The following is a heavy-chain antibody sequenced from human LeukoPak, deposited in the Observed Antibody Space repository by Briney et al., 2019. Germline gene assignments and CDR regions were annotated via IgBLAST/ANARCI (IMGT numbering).Heavy chain of an antibody. D-gene: IGHD2-15*01. J-gene: IGHJ6*02. CDR1: GGTFTSYA. CDR2: IIPILGIA. CDR3: ASMVVAATSYAAHYYYYYGMDV. Sequence: SVNVSCTASGGTFTSYAISWVRHAPGQGLEWMGRIIPILGIANYAQKLQGRVTITADKSTSTAYMELSSLRSEDTAVYYCASMVVAATSYAAHYYYYYGMDVWGQGTTVTVSS. V-gene: IGHV1-69*04.